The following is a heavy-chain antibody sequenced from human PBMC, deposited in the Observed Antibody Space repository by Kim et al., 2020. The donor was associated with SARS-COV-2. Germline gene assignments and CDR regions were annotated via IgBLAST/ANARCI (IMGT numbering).Heavy chain of an antibody. D-gene: IGHD4-17*01. J-gene: IGHJ6*02. V-gene: IGHV4-4*02. CDR3: ARSERGLRFPGIYYYYGMDV. CDR1: GGSISSSNW. CDR2: IYHSGST. Sequence: SETLSLTCAVSGGSISSSNWWSWVRQPPGKGLEWIGEIYHSGSTNYNPSLKSRVTISVDKSKNQFSLKLSSVTAADTAVYYCARSERGLRFPGIYYYYGMDVWGQGTTVTVSS.